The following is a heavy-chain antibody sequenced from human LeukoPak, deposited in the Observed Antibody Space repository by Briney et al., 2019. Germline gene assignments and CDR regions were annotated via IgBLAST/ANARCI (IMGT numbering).Heavy chain of an antibody. Sequence: GRSLRLSCAASGFTFDDYAMHWVRQAPGKGLEWVSGISWNSGSIGYADSVKGRFTISRDNAKNSLYLQMNSLRAEDMALYYCVKAHYYDSSGYFTDWGQGTLVTVSS. CDR1: GFTFDDYA. D-gene: IGHD3-22*01. CDR2: ISWNSGSI. V-gene: IGHV3-9*03. J-gene: IGHJ4*02. CDR3: VKAHYYDSSGYFTD.